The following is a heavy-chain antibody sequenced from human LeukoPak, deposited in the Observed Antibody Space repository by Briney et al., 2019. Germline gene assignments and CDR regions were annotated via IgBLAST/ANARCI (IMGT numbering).Heavy chain of an antibody. CDR2: IRSKANNYAT. Sequence: GGSLRLSCAASGLTFSGSAIHWVRQAPGKGLEWVGRIRSKANNYATAYGASVKGRFTISRDDSKNTAYLQMNSLKTEDTAVYYCHPPPDYSDYWGQGTLVTVSS. CDR3: HPPPDYSDY. J-gene: IGHJ4*02. CDR1: GLTFSGSA. V-gene: IGHV3-73*01.